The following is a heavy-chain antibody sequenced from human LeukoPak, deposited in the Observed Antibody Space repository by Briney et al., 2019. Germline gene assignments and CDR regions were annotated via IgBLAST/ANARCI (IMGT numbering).Heavy chain of an antibody. D-gene: IGHD6-13*01. CDR2: ISSNGGST. V-gene: IGHV3-64D*06. J-gene: IGHJ5*02. CDR1: GFTFSSYA. Sequence: GGSLRLSCSASGFTFSSYAMHWVRQAPGKGLVYVSAISSNGGSTYYADSVKGRFTISRDNSKNTLYLQMSSLRAEDTAVYYCARDATAAGRFDPWGQGTLVTVSS. CDR3: ARDATAAGRFDP.